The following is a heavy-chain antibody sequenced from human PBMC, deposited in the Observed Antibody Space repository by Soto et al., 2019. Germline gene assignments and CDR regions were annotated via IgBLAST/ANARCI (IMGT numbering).Heavy chain of an antibody. V-gene: IGHV5-10-1*01. J-gene: IGHJ6*02. CDR3: ARKPPTGYSSGWYGMDV. D-gene: IGHD6-19*01. CDR1: GYSFTSYW. CDR2: IDPSDSYT. Sequence: GESLKISCKGSGYSFTSYWISWVRQMPGKGLEWMGRIDPSDSYTNYSPSFQGHVTISADKSISTAYLQWSSLKASDTAMYYCARKPPTGYSSGWYGMDVSGQATTVTVSS.